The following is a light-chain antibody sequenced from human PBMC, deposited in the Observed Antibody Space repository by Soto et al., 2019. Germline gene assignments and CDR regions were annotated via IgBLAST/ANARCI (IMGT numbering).Light chain of an antibody. CDR1: QSVSNF. CDR2: DAS. V-gene: IGKV3-11*01. CDR3: QHHSNWPWT. Sequence: EIVLTQSPATLSLSPGERATLSCRASQSVSNFLAWYQQKPGQPPRLLISDASNRATGIPGRFSGSGSGTDFSLTISSLETEDVAVYHCQHHSNWPWTFGQVTKVEIK. J-gene: IGKJ1*01.